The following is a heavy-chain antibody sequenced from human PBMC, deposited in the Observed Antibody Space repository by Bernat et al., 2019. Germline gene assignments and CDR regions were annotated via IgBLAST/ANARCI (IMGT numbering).Heavy chain of an antibody. Sequence: QVQLQQSGPGLVKPSQTLSLTCAISGDSVSSNSAAWNWIRQSPSRGLEWLGMTYYRSKWYNDYAVSVKSRITINPDTSKNQFSLQLNSGAPEDAAVYYWARTTSYYYYYGMDVWGQGTTVTVSS. J-gene: IGHJ6*02. V-gene: IGHV6-1*01. D-gene: IGHD1-26*01. CDR1: GDSVSSNSAA. CDR3: ARTTSYYYYYGMDV. CDR2: TYYRSKWYN.